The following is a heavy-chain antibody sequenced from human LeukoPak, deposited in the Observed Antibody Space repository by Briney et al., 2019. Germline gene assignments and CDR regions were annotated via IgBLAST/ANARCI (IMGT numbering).Heavy chain of an antibody. V-gene: IGHV1-18*01. CDR3: AVPVVVTYYYYGMDV. D-gene: IGHD2-21*02. Sequence: ASVKVSCKASGYTFTSYGISWVRQAPGQGLEWMGWISAYNGNTSYAQKFQGRVTMTRDTSTSTVYMELSSLRSEDTAVYYCAVPVVVTYYYYGMDVWGQGTTVTVSS. J-gene: IGHJ6*02. CDR1: GYTFTSYG. CDR2: ISAYNGNT.